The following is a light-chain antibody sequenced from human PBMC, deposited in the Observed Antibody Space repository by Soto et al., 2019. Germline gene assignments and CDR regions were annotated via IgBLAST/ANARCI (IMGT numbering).Light chain of an antibody. J-gene: IGKJ5*01. Sequence: EIQMTQPPPSLSVSVGDRVTITCRASQSINNYLKWYLQRPGQAPKLLSRSASTLQRGVPSRFSGSGSRTEFTLTIADLQPDDFGTYYCQQSLTMPITFGHRTRLE. CDR2: SAS. V-gene: IGKV1-39*01. CDR1: QSINNY. CDR3: QQSLTMPIT.